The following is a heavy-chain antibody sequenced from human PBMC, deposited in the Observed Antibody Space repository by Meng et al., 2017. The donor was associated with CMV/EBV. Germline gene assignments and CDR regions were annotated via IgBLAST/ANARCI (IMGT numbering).Heavy chain of an antibody. CDR3: AKEHWGSSGYYSGDAFDI. Sequence: GGSLRLSCAASGFTFSSYAMSWVRQAPGKGLEWVSAISGSGGSTYYADSVKGRFTISRDSSKNTLYLQMNSLRAEDTAVYYCAKEHWGSSGYYSGDAFDIWGQGTMVTVSS. D-gene: IGHD3-22*01. CDR2: ISGSGGST. J-gene: IGHJ3*02. CDR1: GFTFSSYA. V-gene: IGHV3-23*01.